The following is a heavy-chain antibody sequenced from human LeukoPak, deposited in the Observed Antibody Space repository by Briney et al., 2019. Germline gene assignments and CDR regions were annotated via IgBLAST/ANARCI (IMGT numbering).Heavy chain of an antibody. CDR2: ISGDGGST. CDR3: AKDYYDSSGYSLPGYYYYGMDV. J-gene: IGHJ6*02. CDR1: GVTFDDFA. Sequence: PGGSLRRSCAASGVTFDDFAMQWVRQAPGEGLEWVSLISGDGGSTDDADSVKGRFTISRDNSKNSMYLQMNSLRTEDTALYYCAKDYYDSSGYSLPGYYYYGMDVWGQGTTVTVSS. V-gene: IGHV3-43*02. D-gene: IGHD3-22*01.